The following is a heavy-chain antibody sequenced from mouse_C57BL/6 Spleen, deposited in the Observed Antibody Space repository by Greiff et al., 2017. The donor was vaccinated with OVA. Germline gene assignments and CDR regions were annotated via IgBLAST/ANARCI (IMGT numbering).Heavy chain of an antibody. CDR2: IYPGSGNT. V-gene: IGHV1-76*01. CDR1: GYTFTDYY. Sequence: QVQLQQSGAELVRPGASVKLSCKASGYTFTDYYINWVKQRPGQGLEWIARIYPGSGNTYYNEKFKGKATLTAEKSSSTAYMQLSSLTSEDSAVYFCAREAPLYYFDYWGQGTTLTVSS. CDR3: AREAPLYYFDY. J-gene: IGHJ2*01. D-gene: IGHD3-2*02.